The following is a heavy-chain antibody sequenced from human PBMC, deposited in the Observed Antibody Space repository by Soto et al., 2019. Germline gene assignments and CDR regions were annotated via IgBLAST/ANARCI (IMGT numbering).Heavy chain of an antibody. Sequence: QVQLQESGPGLVNPSETLSLTCTVSGGSVTSSTSSWAWVRQPPGKGLHWIGTIFYGHGTYYNPSLESRVTISLDTPKIQFSLELTPVTAADTAVYYCARQPTGYPNWFDAWVRGILVIVSS. D-gene: IGHD3-9*01. V-gene: IGHV4-39*01. CDR1: GGSVTSSTSS. J-gene: IGHJ5*02. CDR2: IFYGHGT. CDR3: ARQPTGYPNWFDA.